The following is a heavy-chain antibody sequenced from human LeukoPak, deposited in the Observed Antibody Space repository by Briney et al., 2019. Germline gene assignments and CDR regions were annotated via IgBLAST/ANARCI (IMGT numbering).Heavy chain of an antibody. V-gene: IGHV3-23*01. D-gene: IGHD1-26*01. CDR2: ISGSGGST. Sequence: GGSLRLSCAASGFTFSSYAMSWVRQAPGKGLEWVSAISGSGGSTYYADSVKGRFTISRDNSKNTLYLQMNSLRSEDTAVYYCAREDAELRSGDAFDIWGQGTMVTVSS. J-gene: IGHJ3*02. CDR3: AREDAELRSGDAFDI. CDR1: GFTFSSYA.